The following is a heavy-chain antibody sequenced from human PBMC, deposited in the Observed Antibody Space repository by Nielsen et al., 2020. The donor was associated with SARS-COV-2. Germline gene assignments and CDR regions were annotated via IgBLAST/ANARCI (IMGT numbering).Heavy chain of an antibody. V-gene: IGHV4-39*01. CDR1: GGSISSSSYY. J-gene: IGHJ4*02. CDR3: ARLGPIFDY. Sequence: SETLSLTCTVSGGSISSSSYYWGWIRQPPGKGLEWIGSTYYSGSTYYNPSLKSRVTISVDTSKNQFSLKLSSVTAADTAVYYCARLGPIFDYWGQGTLVTVSS. CDR2: TYYSGST.